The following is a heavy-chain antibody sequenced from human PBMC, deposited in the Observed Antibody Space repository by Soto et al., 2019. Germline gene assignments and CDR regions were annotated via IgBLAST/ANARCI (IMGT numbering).Heavy chain of an antibody. CDR2: IIPIFGTA. D-gene: IGHD3-3*01. J-gene: IGHJ6*02. CDR3: ARSSPQIPWSGLVGMDV. V-gene: IGHV1-69*13. Sequence: SVKVSCKASGGTFSSYAISWVRQAPGQGLEWMGGIIPIFGTANYAQKFQGRVTITADESTSTAYMELSSLRSEDTAVYYCARSSPQIPWSGLVGMDVWGQGTTVTVSS. CDR1: GGTFSSYA.